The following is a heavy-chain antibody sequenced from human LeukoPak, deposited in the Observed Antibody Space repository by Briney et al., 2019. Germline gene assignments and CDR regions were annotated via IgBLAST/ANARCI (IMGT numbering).Heavy chain of an antibody. CDR3: AKFDGSGSYCLVY. D-gene: IGHD3-10*01. V-gene: IGHV3-53*01. CDR1: GFTVSSNS. CDR2: IYSGGST. J-gene: IGHJ4*02. Sequence: GGSLRLSCTVSGFTVSSNSMSWVRQAPGKGLEWVSFIYSGGSTQYSDSVKGRFTISRDNSKNTLYLQMNSLRAEDTAVYYCAKFDGSGSYCLVYWGQGTLVTVSS.